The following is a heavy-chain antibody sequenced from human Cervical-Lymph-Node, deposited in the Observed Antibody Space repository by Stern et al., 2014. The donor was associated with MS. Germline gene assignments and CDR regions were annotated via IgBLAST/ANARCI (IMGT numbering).Heavy chain of an antibody. V-gene: IGHV1-18*01. Sequence: VQLVESGPEVKKPGASVKVSCKASGYTFTNYGINLVRQAPGQGLEWMGWISTNNGNTHYAQNSQGRVTMTTDTATTTAYMELRSLRSDDTAVYYCARSGGSFWGRGTLVTVSS. CDR2: ISTNNGNT. CDR1: GYTFTNYG. D-gene: IGHD3-16*01. J-gene: IGHJ4*02. CDR3: ARSGGSF.